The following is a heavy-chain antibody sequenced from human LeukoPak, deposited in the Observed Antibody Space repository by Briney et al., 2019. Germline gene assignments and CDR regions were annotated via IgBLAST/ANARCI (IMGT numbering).Heavy chain of an antibody. CDR1: GFTFSSCS. D-gene: IGHD6-19*01. J-gene: IGHJ4*02. CDR3: ARVPGYSSGWYDY. Sequence: AGGSLRLSCAASGFTFSSCSMNWVRQAPGKGLEWVSSISSSSSYIYYADSVKGRFTISRDNAKNSLYLQMNSLRAEDTAVYYCARVPGYSSGWYDYWGQGTLVTVSS. CDR2: ISSSSSYI. V-gene: IGHV3-21*01.